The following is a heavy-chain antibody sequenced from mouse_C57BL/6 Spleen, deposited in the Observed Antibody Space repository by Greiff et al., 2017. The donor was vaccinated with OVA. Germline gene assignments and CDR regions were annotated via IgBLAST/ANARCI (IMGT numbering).Heavy chain of an antibody. CDR3: ARRDYDGAWFAY. CDR2: ISYDGSN. V-gene: IGHV3-6*01. D-gene: IGHD2-4*01. Sequence: EVQLQESGPGLVKPSQSLSLTCSVTGYSITSGYYWNWIRQFPGNKLEWMGYISYDGSNNYNPTLKNRISITRDTSKNQFFLTLNSVTTEDTATYYCARRDYDGAWFAYWGQGTLVTVSA. CDR1: GYSITSGYY. J-gene: IGHJ3*01.